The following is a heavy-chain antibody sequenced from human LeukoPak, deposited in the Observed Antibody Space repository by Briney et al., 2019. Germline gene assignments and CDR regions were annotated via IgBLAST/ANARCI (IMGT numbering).Heavy chain of an antibody. Sequence: PGGSLRLSCAASGFTFSSSVMHWVRQAPGKGLEWVAVIWYDGSNKYYADSVKGRSTISRDNSKNTLYLQMHSLRAEDTAVYYCAKVDFLDYWGQGTLVTVSS. D-gene: IGHD2/OR15-2a*01. CDR3: AKVDFLDY. CDR2: IWYDGSNK. CDR1: GFTFSSSV. V-gene: IGHV3-30*02. J-gene: IGHJ4*02.